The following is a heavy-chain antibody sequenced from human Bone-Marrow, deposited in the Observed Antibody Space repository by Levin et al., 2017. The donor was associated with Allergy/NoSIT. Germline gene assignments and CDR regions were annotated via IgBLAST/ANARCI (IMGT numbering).Heavy chain of an antibody. CDR2: IFYDGSKD. J-gene: IGHJ4*02. CDR1: GFIFSRFA. CDR3: ARADSTAAISFDS. D-gene: IGHD2-2*01. V-gene: IGHV3-30*04. Sequence: GGSLRLSCAASGFIFSRFAMHWVRQAPGKGLEWVAIIFYDGSKDFYADSVKGRFTVSRDISKNTLYLEMNSLRDDDSAVYYCARADSTAAISFDSWGQGTLVTVSS.